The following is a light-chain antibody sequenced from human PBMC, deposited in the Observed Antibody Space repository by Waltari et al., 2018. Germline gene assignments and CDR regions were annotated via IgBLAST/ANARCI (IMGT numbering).Light chain of an antibody. CDR1: STDVGAYNY. CDR2: DVN. Sequence: QSALTQPASVSGSPGQSITISCTGTSTDVGAYNYVSWYQQYPGKAPKLIIYDVNNRPSGVSNRVSGSKSGNTASLTISGLQAEDEADYYCGSYTTTISVVFGGGTKLTVL. V-gene: IGLV2-14*03. J-gene: IGLJ2*01. CDR3: GSYTTTISVV.